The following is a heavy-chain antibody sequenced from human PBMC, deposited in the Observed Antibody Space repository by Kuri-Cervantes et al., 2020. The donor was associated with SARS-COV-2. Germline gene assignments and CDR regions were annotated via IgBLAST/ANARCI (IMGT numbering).Heavy chain of an antibody. V-gene: IGHV5-51*01. CDR2: IYPGDSDT. CDR1: GYTFTSYD. D-gene: IGHD3-3*01. J-gene: IGHJ3*02. CDR3: ARHVGTIFGVVTAPDAFDI. Sequence: KVSCKASGYTFTSYDINWVRQMPGKGLEWMGIIYPGDSDTRYSPSFQGQVTISADKSISTAYLQWSSLKASDTAMYYCARHVGTIFGVVTAPDAFDIWGQGTRVTVSS.